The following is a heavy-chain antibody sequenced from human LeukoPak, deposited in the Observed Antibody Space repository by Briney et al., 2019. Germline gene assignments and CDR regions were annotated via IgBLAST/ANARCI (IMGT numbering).Heavy chain of an antibody. D-gene: IGHD3-22*01. CDR1: GDSFSNYY. Sequence: TSEPLSLTCSVSGDSFSNYYWTWIRQPPGKGLEWIGYVYYSGSTNYNPSLKTRLHLSVDTSKKRFSLKLSSVTAADTAVYYCARASGYSYYYYYGMDVWGQGTTVTVSS. CDR2: VYYSGST. J-gene: IGHJ6*02. V-gene: IGHV4-59*08. CDR3: ARASGYSYYYYYGMDV.